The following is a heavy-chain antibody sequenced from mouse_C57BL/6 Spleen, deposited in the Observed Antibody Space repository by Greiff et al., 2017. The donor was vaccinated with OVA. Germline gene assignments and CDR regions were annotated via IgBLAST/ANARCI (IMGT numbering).Heavy chain of an antibody. V-gene: IGHV1-74*01. Sequence: VQLQQPGAELVKPGASVKVSCKASGYTFTSYWMHWVKQRPGQGLEWIGRIHPSDSDTNYNQKFKGKATLTVDKSSSTAYMQLSSLTSEDSAVYYCAIGIYYDYDEGFAYWGQGTLVTVSA. CDR1: GYTFTSYW. CDR3: AIGIYYDYDEGFAY. J-gene: IGHJ3*01. CDR2: IHPSDSDT. D-gene: IGHD2-4*01.